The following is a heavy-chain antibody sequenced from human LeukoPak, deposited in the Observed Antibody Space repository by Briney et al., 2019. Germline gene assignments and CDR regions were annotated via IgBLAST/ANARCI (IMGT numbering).Heavy chain of an antibody. J-gene: IGHJ6*02. Sequence: SQTLSLTCAISGDSVSSKSAAWNWIRQSPSRGLEWLGRTYYRSKWYHDYAVSVKSRITIHPDTSKNQFSLQLNSVTPEDTAVYYCARGVYMSGWYYYYGMDVWGQGTTVTVSS. V-gene: IGHV6-1*01. CDR3: ARGVYMSGWYYYYGMDV. CDR1: GDSVSSKSAA. CDR2: TYYRSKWYH. D-gene: IGHD6-19*01.